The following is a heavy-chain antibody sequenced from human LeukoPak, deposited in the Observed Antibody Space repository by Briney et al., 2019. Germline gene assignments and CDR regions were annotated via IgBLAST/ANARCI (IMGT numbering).Heavy chain of an antibody. V-gene: IGHV4-59*08. CDR2: IYYSGST. CDR3: AIITWGYWFDP. Sequence: SETLSLTCTVSGGSISSYYWSWIRQPPGKGLEWIGYIYYSGSTNYNPSLKSRGTISVDTSKNQFSLKLSSVTAADTAVYYCAIITWGYWFDPWGQGTLVTVSS. CDR1: GGSISSYY. D-gene: IGHD7-27*01. J-gene: IGHJ5*02.